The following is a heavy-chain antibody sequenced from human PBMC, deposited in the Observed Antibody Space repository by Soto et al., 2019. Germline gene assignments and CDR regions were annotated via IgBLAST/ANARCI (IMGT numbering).Heavy chain of an antibody. CDR1: GFTFSSYL. CDR3: ARSPFLECN. D-gene: IGHD3-3*02. Sequence: GGSRRRSCAASGFTFSSYLMSWVRQAPGKGLEWVANIKQDGSEKYYVDSVKGRFTISRDNAKNSLFLQMNSLRAEDTAVYYCARSPFLECNWAQGTLVTVSS. V-gene: IGHV3-7*01. J-gene: IGHJ4*02. CDR2: IKQDGSEK.